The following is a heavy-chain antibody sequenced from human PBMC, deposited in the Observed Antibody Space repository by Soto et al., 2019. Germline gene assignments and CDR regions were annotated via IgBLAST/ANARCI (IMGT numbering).Heavy chain of an antibody. CDR1: GFTFSSYS. D-gene: IGHD3-10*01. V-gene: IGHV3-21*01. CDR3: ARVPRGYGSGQGDY. CDR2: ISSSSSYI. Sequence: EVQLVESGGGLVKPGGSLRLSCAASGFTFSSYSMNWVRQAPGKGLEWVSSISSSSSYIYYADSVKGRFTISRDNAKNSLYLQMNSLRAEDTAVYYCARVPRGYGSGQGDYWGQGTLVTVSS. J-gene: IGHJ4*02.